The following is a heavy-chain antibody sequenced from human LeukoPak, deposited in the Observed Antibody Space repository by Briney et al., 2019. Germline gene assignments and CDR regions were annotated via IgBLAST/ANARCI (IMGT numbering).Heavy chain of an antibody. CDR3: ASPGDNYAILGLDY. CDR2: ISGDGTTT. V-gene: IGHV3-74*01. Sequence: PGGSLRLSCAASGLTLSKYWMHWVRQAPGKGLAWVSRISGDGTTTAYADSVKGRFTISRDSAKNMLYLQMNSLRVGDTAMYYCASPGDNYAILGLDYWGQGTLVTVSS. D-gene: IGHD3-9*01. J-gene: IGHJ4*02. CDR1: GLTLSKYW.